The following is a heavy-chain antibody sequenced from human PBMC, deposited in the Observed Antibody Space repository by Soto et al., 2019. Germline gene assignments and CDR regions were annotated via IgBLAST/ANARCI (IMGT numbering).Heavy chain of an antibody. CDR3: AREYSSSWSYFDY. CDR1: GFTVSSNY. Sequence: GGSLRLSCAASGFTVSSNYMSWVRQAPGKGLEWVSVIYSGGSTYYADSVKGRFTISRDNSKNTLYLQMNSLRAEDTAVYYCAREYSSSWSYFDYWGQGTLVTVSS. CDR2: IYSGGST. D-gene: IGHD6-13*01. J-gene: IGHJ4*02. V-gene: IGHV3-53*01.